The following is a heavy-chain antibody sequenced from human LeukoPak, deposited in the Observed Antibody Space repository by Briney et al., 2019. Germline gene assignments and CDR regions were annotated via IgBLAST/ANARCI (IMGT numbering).Heavy chain of an antibody. CDR2: IYYSGST. D-gene: IGHD3-9*01. J-gene: IGHJ4*02. Sequence: SETLSLTCTVSGGSISSGDYYWSWVRQPPGRGLEWIGYIYYSGSTYYNPSLKSRVTISVDTSKNQFSLKLSSVTAADTAVYYCARVGYFDWLLTPEFTYFDYWGQGTLVTVSS. CDR3: ARVGYFDWLLTPEFTYFDY. CDR1: GGSISSGDYY. V-gene: IGHV4-30-4*01.